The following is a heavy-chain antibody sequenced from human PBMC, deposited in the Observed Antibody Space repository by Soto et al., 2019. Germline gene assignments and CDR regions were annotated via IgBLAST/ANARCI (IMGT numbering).Heavy chain of an antibody. CDR2: ISPGTTYK. Sequence: QVQLVESGGGLVKHGVSLRLSCASSGFPFSDHYMSWIRRSPGKGLEFLSYISPGTTYKNYAESLKGRFTISRDNAKCSVSLQLNGLRAEDTAVYFCSRGGGGGLFDLWGQGTFVTVAS. V-gene: IGHV3-11*05. CDR3: SRGGGGGLFDL. CDR1: GFPFSDHY. J-gene: IGHJ4*02. D-gene: IGHD2-21*01.